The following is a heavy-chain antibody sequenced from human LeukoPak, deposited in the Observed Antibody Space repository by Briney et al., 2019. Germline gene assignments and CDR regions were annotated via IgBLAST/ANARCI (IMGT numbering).Heavy chain of an antibody. D-gene: IGHD1-1*01. Sequence: PSQTLSLTCAVSGGSISSGGYSWSWIRQPPGKGLEWIGYIYYSGSTYYNPSLKSRVTISVDRSKNQFSLKLSSVTAADTAMYYCARGVQYVVSQHGNWFDPWGQGTLVTVSS. CDR3: ARGVQYVVSQHGNWFDP. V-gene: IGHV4-30-2*01. CDR2: IYYSGST. CDR1: GGSISSGGYS. J-gene: IGHJ5*02.